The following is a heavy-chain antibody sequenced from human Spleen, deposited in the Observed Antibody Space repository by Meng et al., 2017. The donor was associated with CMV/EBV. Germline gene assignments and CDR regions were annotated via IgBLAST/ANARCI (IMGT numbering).Heavy chain of an antibody. CDR3: ASSPQGWLQNWFDP. CDR1: GGSVSSGNYY. V-gene: IGHV4-61*01. D-gene: IGHD3-22*01. CDR2: IYYSEST. J-gene: IGHJ5*02. Sequence: SETLSLTCTVSGGSVSSGNYYWNWIRQPPGKGLEWIGYIYYSESTNYNPSLKSRVTISVDTSKNQFSLKLSSVTAADTAVYYCASSPQGWLQNWFDPWGQGTLVTVSS.